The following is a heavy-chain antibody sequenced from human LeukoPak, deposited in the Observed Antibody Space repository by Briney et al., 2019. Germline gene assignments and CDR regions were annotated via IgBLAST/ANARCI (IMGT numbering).Heavy chain of an antibody. CDR2: ISAYNGNT. CDR3: ARGGERYSGSYLLNSDFDY. V-gene: IGHV1-18*01. Sequence: GASVKVSCKASGYTFTSYGISWVRQAPGQGFEWMGWISAYNGNTNYAQKLQGRVTMTTDTSTSTAYMELRSLRSDDTAVYYCARGGERYSGSYLLNSDFDYWGQGTLVTVSS. J-gene: IGHJ4*02. D-gene: IGHD1-26*01. CDR1: GYTFTSYG.